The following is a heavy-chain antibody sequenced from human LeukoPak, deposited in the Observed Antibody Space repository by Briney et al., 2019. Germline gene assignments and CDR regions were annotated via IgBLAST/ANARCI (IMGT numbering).Heavy chain of an antibody. Sequence: PSETLSLTCTVSGGSISSYYWSWIRQPPGKGLEWIGYIYYSGSTNYNPSLKSRVTISVDTSKNQFSLKLSSVTAADTAVYYCARAGIAARRAFDYWGQGTLVTVSS. CDR3: ARAGIAARRAFDY. J-gene: IGHJ4*02. CDR1: GGSISSYY. CDR2: IYYSGST. D-gene: IGHD6-6*01. V-gene: IGHV4-59*01.